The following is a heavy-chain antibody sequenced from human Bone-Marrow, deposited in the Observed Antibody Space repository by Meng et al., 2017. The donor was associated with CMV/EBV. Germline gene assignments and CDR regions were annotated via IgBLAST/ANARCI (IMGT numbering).Heavy chain of an antibody. CDR2: IDWDDDK. V-gene: IGHV2-70D*14. J-gene: IGHJ4*02. D-gene: IGHD5-12*01. CDR3: ARIAPYSGYGYFDY. CDR1: GFSLSTTAMR. Sequence: SGPTLVKPTQTTAPTCTFSGFSLSTTAMRLSWIRQPPGKALEWLALIDWDDDKFYSTSLKTRLTISKDTSKNQVVLTMTNMDPVDTATYYCARIAPYSGYGYFDYWGQGTLVTVSS.